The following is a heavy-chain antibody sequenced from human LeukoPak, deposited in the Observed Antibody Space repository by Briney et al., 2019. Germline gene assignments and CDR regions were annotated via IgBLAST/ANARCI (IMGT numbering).Heavy chain of an antibody. D-gene: IGHD3-9*01. Sequence: PSETLSLTCAVYGGSFSGYHWSWIRQPPGKGLEWIGEINHSGSTNYNPSLKSRVTISVDTSKSQFSLRLSSLTAADTAVYYCASRTKIRYFDFWGQGTLVTVSS. CDR1: GGSFSGYH. J-gene: IGHJ4*02. V-gene: IGHV4-34*01. CDR2: INHSGST. CDR3: ASRTKIRYFDF.